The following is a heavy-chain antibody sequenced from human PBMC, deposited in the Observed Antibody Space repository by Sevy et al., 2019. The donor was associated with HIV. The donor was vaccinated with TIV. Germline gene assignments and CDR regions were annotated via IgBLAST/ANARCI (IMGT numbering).Heavy chain of an antibody. Sequence: SETLSLTCTVSGGSISSSSYYWGWIRQPPGKGLEWIGSIYYSGSTYYNPSLKSRVTISVDTSKNQFSLKLSSVTAADTAVYYCARHGQWLVGYYFDYSGQGTLVTVSS. CDR3: ARHGQWLVGYYFDY. D-gene: IGHD6-19*01. V-gene: IGHV4-39*01. CDR2: IYYSGST. CDR1: GGSISSSSYY. J-gene: IGHJ4*02.